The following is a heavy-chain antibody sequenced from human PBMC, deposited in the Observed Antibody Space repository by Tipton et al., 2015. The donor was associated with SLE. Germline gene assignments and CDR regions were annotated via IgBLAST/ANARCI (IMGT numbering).Heavy chain of an antibody. Sequence: TLSLTYTVSGGSISSHYWSWIRQPPGKGLEWIGYIYYSGSTNYNPSLKSRVTISVDTSKNQFSLKLSSVTAADTAVYYCVRPGGGFDYWGQGTLVTVSS. CDR2: IYYSGST. J-gene: IGHJ4*02. CDR3: VRPGGGFDY. V-gene: IGHV4-59*11. D-gene: IGHD2-15*01. CDR1: GGSISSHY.